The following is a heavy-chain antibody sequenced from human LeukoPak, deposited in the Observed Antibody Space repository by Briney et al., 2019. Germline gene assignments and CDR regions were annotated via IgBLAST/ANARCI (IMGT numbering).Heavy chain of an antibody. CDR3: ARDIRNSAAMAFDI. CDR2: IYYSGST. D-gene: IGHD5-18*01. Sequence: PSETLSLTCAVYGGSLSGYYWSWIRQHPGKGLEWIGYIYYSGSTYYNPSLKSRVTISVDTSKNQFSLKLSSVTAADTAVYYCARDIRNSAAMAFDIWGQGTMVTVSS. CDR1: GGSLSGYY. V-gene: IGHV4-31*11. J-gene: IGHJ3*02.